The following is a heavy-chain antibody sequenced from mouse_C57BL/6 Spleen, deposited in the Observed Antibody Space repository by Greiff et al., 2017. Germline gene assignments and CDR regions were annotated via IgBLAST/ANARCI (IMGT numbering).Heavy chain of an antibody. CDR3: ARYQGYDYDGYYAMDY. D-gene: IGHD2-4*01. J-gene: IGHJ4*01. V-gene: IGHV7-3*01. Sequence: EVKVVESGGGLVQPGGSLSLSCAASGFTFTDYYMSWVRQPPGKALEWLGFIRNKANGYTTEYSASVKGRFTISRDNSQSILYLQMNALRAEDSATYYCARYQGYDYDGYYAMDYWGQGTSVTVSS. CDR2: IRNKANGYTT. CDR1: GFTFTDYY.